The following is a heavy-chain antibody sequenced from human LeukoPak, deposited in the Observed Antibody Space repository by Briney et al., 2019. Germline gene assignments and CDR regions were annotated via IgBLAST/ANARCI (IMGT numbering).Heavy chain of an antibody. J-gene: IGHJ4*02. CDR1: GYSFTRSW. CDR3: ARQGWGDPFFDY. D-gene: IGHD1-26*01. CDR2: IYPGDSDT. Sequence: GESLKISCKGSGYSFTRSWIGWVRQMPGKGLEWMGIIYPGDSDTRYSPSFQGQVTMSVDKSISTAYLQWRTLKASDTALYYCARQGWGDPFFDYWGQGTLVTVSS. V-gene: IGHV5-51*01.